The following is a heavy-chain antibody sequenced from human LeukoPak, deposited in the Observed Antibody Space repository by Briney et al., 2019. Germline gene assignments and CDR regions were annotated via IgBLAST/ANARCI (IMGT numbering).Heavy chain of an antibody. D-gene: IGHD1-1*01. CDR1: GYTFTSYG. V-gene: IGHV1-18*01. J-gene: IGHJ4*02. Sequence: ASVKVSCKASGYTFTSYGISWVRQAPGQGLEWMGWINAYNRNTNYAQKVQGRVTMTTDTSTSTAYMELRSLRSDDTAVYYCARDPNDDVDFDYWGQGTLVTVSS. CDR2: INAYNRNT. CDR3: ARDPNDDVDFDY.